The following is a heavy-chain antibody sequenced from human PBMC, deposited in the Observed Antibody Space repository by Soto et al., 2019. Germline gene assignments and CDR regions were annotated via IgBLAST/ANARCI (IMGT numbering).Heavy chain of an antibody. CDR2: IYSSGTT. CDR3: ARQASYDFWDGRFYYNYYMDV. Sequence: SETLSLTCTVASGSISGYYWSWIRQPPGKGLEWIGSIYSSGTTYYNPSLKSRVTMSVDTSKIQFSLNLSSVTAADTAVYYCARQASYDFWDGRFYYNYYMDVWGKGTPVTVSS. CDR1: SGSISGYY. V-gene: IGHV4-59*08. J-gene: IGHJ6*03. D-gene: IGHD3-3*01.